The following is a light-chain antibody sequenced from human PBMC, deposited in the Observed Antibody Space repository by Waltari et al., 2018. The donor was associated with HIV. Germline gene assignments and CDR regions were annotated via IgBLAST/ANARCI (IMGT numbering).Light chain of an antibody. CDR2: DVT. Sequence: QSALTQPPSASGSPGQSVTISCTGTSSDVGGYNYVSWYQQLPGRAPKLMIYDVTKRTSRVPDRFAGSKSGNTASLTVSGLQAEDGADYFCSSYSGSNTLVFGGGTKLTVL. CDR3: SSYSGSNTLV. J-gene: IGLJ2*01. CDR1: SSDVGGYNY. V-gene: IGLV2-8*01.